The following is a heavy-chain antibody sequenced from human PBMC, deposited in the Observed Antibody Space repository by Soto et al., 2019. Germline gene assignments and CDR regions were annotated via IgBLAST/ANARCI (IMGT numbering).Heavy chain of an antibody. CDR1: GGSFSGYY. V-gene: IGHV4-34*01. CDR2: INHSGST. CDR3: ARAMVGRFDY. J-gene: IGHJ4*02. D-gene: IGHD2-8*01. Sequence: TSETLSLTCAVYGGSFSGYYWSWIRQPPGKGLEWIGEINHSGSTNYNPSLKSRVTISVDTSKNQFSLKLSSVTAADTAVYYCARAMVGRFDYWGQGTLVTVSS.